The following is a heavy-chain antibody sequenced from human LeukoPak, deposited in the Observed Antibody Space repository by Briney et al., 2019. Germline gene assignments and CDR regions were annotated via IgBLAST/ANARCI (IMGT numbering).Heavy chain of an antibody. J-gene: IGHJ4*02. V-gene: IGHV3-7*01. CDR2: INLGGSAK. Sequence: GGSLRLSCSASGFAFSDNWMNLVRQDPGKGPEWVANINLGGSAKLYVDSVKGRCTISRDNAKNSLYLQMNSLRVEDTAVYYCAAWGLHNYWGQGTLVTVSS. CDR3: AAWGLHNY. CDR1: GFAFSDNW. D-gene: IGHD7-27*01.